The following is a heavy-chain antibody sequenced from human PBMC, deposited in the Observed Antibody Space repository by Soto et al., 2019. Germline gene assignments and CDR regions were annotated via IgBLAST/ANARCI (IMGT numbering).Heavy chain of an antibody. CDR2: MNPNSGNT. D-gene: IGHD2-2*01. CDR3: ARDRGLPAASVRWFDP. CDR1: GYTFTSYD. J-gene: IGHJ5*02. Sequence: ASVKVSCKASGYTFTSYDINWVRQATGQGLEWMGWMNPNSGNTGYAQKFQGRVTITRDTSASTAYMELSSLRSEDTAVYYCARDRGLPAASVRWFDPWGQGTLVTVSS. V-gene: IGHV1-8*01.